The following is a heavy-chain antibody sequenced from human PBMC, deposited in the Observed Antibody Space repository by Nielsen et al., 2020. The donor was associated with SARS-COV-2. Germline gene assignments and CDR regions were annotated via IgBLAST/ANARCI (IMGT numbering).Heavy chain of an antibody. J-gene: IGHJ4*02. CDR2: IYYSGST. CDR3: ASRLYYYDSSGYPLD. D-gene: IGHD3-22*01. Sequence: ESLKISCTVSGGSISSSSYYWGWIRQPPGKGLEWIGSIYYSGSTYYNPSLKSRVTISVDTSKNQFSLKLSSVTAADTAVYYCASRLYYYDSSGYPLDWGQGTLVTVSS. V-gene: IGHV4-39*01. CDR1: GGSISSSSYY.